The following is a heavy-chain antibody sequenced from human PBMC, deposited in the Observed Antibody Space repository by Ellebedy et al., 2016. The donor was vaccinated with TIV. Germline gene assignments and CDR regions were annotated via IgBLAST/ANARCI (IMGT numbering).Heavy chain of an antibody. J-gene: IGHJ4*02. CDR2: ISNYNGNT. V-gene: IGHV1-18*01. D-gene: IGHD3-22*01. CDR3: ARFPYYDSSGYTLDY. Sequence: AASVKVSCKTSGYTFPSYGISWVRQAPGQGLEWMGWISNYNGNTNYAQKFQGRVTMTTDTSTNTAYLDLRSLRPDDTAVYYCARFPYYDSSGYTLDYWGQGTLVTVSS. CDR1: GYTFPSYG.